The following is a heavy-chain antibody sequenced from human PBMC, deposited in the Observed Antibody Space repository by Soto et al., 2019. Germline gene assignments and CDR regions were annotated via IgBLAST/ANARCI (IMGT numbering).Heavy chain of an antibody. J-gene: IGHJ3*02. CDR1: GGSISSSSYY. CDR2: IYYSGST. V-gene: IGHV4-39*01. CDR3: ARHGRGMARPPDHDAFEI. Sequence: SETLSLTCTVSGGSISSSSYYWGWIRQPPGKGLEWIGSIYYSGSTYYNPSLKSRVTISVDTSKNQFSLRLSSVTAADTAVYYCARHGRGMARPPDHDAFEIWGQGTMVTVS. D-gene: IGHD1-26*01.